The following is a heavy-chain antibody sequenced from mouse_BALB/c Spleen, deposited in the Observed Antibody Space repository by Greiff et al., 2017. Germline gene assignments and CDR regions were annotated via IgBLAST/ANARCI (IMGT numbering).Heavy chain of an antibody. CDR1: GFTFSSFG. D-gene: IGHD4-1*01. Sequence: EVQGVESGGGLVQPGGSRKLSCAASGFTFSSFGMHWVRQAPEKGLEWVAYISSGSSTIYYADTVKGRFTISRDNPKNTLFLQMTSLRSEDTAMYCCARWDAGYAMDYWGQGTSVTVSA. V-gene: IGHV5-17*02. J-gene: IGHJ4*01. CDR2: ISSGSSTI. CDR3: ARWDAGYAMDY.